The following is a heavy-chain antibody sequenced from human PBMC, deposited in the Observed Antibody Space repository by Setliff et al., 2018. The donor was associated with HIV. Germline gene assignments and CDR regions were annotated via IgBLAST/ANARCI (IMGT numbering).Heavy chain of an antibody. CDR3: ARSPLYSGYERYYFDY. V-gene: IGHV4-39*01. J-gene: IGHJ4*02. CDR1: GGPITSNTYF. D-gene: IGHD5-12*01. Sequence: PSETLSLTCSVSGGPITSNTYFWDWIRQAPGKGLEWIGSIYHSGNTYYNPSLKSRVSISVDTSKRQFSLKLTSVTAGDSALYYCARSPLYSGYERYYFDYWGQGTLVTVSS. CDR2: IYHSGNT.